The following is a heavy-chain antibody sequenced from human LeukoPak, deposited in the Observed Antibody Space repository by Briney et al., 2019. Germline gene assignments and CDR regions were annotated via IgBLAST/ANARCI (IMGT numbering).Heavy chain of an antibody. CDR3: AKQSYARSLGE. J-gene: IGHJ4*02. D-gene: IGHD2-8*01. CDR1: GFPFSDFS. V-gene: IGHV3-23*01. CDR2: TNSGGSST. Sequence: GGSLRLSCATSGFPFSDFSMTWVRQAPGKGLEWISTTNSGGSSTDYAESVKGRFTISRDNSKNTLYLQMSSLRVEDTALYYCAKQSYARSLGEGGPGTLVTVSS.